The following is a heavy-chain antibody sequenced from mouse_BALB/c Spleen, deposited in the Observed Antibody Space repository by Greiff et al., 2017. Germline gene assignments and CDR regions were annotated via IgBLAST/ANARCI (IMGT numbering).Heavy chain of an antibody. J-gene: IGHJ4*01. V-gene: IGHV5-9-4*01. CDR1: GFTFSSYA. CDR3: ARRSYYAMDY. Sequence: EVQRVESGGGLVKPGGSLKLSCAASGFTFSSYAMSWVRQSPEKGLEWVAEISSGGSYTYYPDTVTGRFTFSRDNAKNTLYLEMSSLRSEDTAMYYCARRSYYAMDYWGQGTSVTVSS. CDR2: ISSGGSYT.